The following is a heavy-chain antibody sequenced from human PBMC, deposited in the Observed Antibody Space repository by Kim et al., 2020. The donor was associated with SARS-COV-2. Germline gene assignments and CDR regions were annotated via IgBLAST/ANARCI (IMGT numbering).Heavy chain of an antibody. CDR1: GFTFSSYW. CDR2: IKQDGSEK. J-gene: IGHJ3*02. V-gene: IGHV3-7*03. CDR3: ARDSSKVVAGNWADVFDI. D-gene: IGHD6-19*01. Sequence: GGSLRLSCAASGFTFSSYWMTWVRQAPGKGLEWVANIKQDGSEKHYVDSVEGRFTISRDNAKNSLYLQINSLRAEDTAVYYCARDSSKVVAGNWADVFDIWGQGTMVTVSS.